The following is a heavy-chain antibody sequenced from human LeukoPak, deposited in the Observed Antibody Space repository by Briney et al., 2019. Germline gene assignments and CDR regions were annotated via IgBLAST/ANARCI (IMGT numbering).Heavy chain of an antibody. CDR3: ARGSGYFDWLLVY. CDR1: GFTFSSYW. Sequence: PGGSLRLSCAASGFTFSSYWMSWVRQAPGKGLEWVANIKQDGSEKYYVDSVKGRFTISRDNAKNSLYLQMNSLRAEDTAVYYCARGSGYFDWLLVYWGQGTLVTVSS. D-gene: IGHD3-9*01. V-gene: IGHV3-7*01. CDR2: IKQDGSEK. J-gene: IGHJ4*02.